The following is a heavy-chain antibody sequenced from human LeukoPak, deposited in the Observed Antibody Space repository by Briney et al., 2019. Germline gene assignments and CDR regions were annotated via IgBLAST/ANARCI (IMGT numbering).Heavy chain of an antibody. CDR2: ISGSSSYI. CDR3: ARGPNYYDSSGYYYVGFD. J-gene: IGHJ4*02. Sequence: GGSLRLSCAASGFTFSSYSMNWVRQAPGKGLEWVSSISGSSSYIYYADSVKGRFAISRDNAKNSLYLQMNSLRAEDTAVYYCARGPNYYDSSGYYYVGFDWGQGTLVTVSS. V-gene: IGHV3-21*01. D-gene: IGHD3-22*01. CDR1: GFTFSSYS.